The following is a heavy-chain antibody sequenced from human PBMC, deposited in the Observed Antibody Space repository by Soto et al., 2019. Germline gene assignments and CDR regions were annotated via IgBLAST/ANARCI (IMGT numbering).Heavy chain of an antibody. V-gene: IGHV3-72*01. CDR3: AVIVLDISGYPYHYGMDV. D-gene: IGHD3-22*01. CDR2: SRNKANSYTT. CDR1: GFTFSDHY. Sequence: EVQLVESGGGLVQPGGSLRLSCAASGFTFSDHYMDWVRQAPGKGLEWVGRSRNKANSYTTEHAASVKGRFTISRDNSKNSLYLQMNSLKTEDTAVYYCAVIVLDISGYPYHYGMDVWGQGTTVTVSS. J-gene: IGHJ6*02.